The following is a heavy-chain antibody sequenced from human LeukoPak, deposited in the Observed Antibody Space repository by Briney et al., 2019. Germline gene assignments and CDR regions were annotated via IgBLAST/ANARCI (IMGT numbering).Heavy chain of an antibody. CDR3: AKYYDSSSYYLDY. CDR1: GGSISSSSYY. V-gene: IGHV4-39*01. J-gene: IGHJ4*02. D-gene: IGHD3-22*01. CDR2: IYYSGST. Sequence: SETLSLTCTVSGGSISSSSYYWGWIRQPPGKGLEWIGSIYYSGSTYYNPSLKSRVTISVDTSKNQFSLKLSSVTAADTAVYYCAKYYDSSSYYLDYWGQGTLVTVSS.